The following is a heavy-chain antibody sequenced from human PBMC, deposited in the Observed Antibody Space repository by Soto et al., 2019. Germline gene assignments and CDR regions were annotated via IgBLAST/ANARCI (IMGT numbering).Heavy chain of an antibody. V-gene: IGHV3-74*01. D-gene: IGHD1-1*01. J-gene: IGHJ5*01. CDR3: ARGGSKNGLRGLDS. CDR1: GFTFSSYW. Sequence: EVQLVESGGGLVQPGGSLRLSCAASGFTFSSYWMHWVRQAPGKGLVWVSRVKTDGTTTTYADSVKGRFTISRDNARNTLYLQMNSLRPDDTALYYCARGGSKNGLRGLDSWGQGTLVTVSS. CDR2: VKTDGTTT.